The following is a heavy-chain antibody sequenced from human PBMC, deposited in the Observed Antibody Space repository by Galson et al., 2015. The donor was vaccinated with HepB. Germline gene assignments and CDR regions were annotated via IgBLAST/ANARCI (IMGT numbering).Heavy chain of an antibody. CDR1: GFSLSTSGVG. CDR2: IYWDDDK. Sequence: PALVKPTQTLTLTCTFSGFSLSTSGVGVGWIRQPPGKALEWLALIYWDDDKRYSPSLKSRLTITKDTSKNQVVLTMTNMDPVDTATYYCAHSDTMVQGADRGNWFDPWGQGTLVTVSS. V-gene: IGHV2-5*02. CDR3: AHSDTMVQGADRGNWFDP. D-gene: IGHD3-10*01. J-gene: IGHJ5*02.